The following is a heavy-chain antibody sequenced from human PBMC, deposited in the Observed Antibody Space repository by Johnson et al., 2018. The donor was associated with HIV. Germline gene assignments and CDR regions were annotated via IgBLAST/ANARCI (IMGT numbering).Heavy chain of an antibody. CDR2: ISYDGSNK. CDR3: ARDEWELDAFDI. J-gene: IGHJ3*02. D-gene: IGHD1-26*01. Sequence: QVQLVESGGGLVKPGGSLRLSCAASGFSFSNAWMSWVRQAPGKGLEWVAVISYDGSNKYYADSVKGRFTISRDNAKNSLYLQMNSLRAEDTAVYYCARDEWELDAFDIWGQGTMVTVSS. CDR1: GFSFSNAW. V-gene: IGHV3-30-3*01.